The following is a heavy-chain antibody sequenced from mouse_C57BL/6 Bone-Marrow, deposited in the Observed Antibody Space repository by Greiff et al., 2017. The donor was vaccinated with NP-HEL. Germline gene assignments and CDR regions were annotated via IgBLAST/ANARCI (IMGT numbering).Heavy chain of an antibody. Sequence: DVKLVESGAELVRPGASVKLSCTASGFNIKDDYMHWVKQRPEQGLEWIGWIDPENGDTEYASKFQGKATITADTSSNTAYLQLSSLTSEDTAVYYCTPDGYPDYWGQGTTLTVSS. CDR2: IDPENGDT. D-gene: IGHD2-3*01. CDR3: TPDGYPDY. J-gene: IGHJ2*01. CDR1: GFNIKDDY. V-gene: IGHV14-4*01.